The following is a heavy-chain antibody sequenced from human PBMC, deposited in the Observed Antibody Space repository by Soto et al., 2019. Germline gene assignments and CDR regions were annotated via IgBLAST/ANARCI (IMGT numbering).Heavy chain of an antibody. J-gene: IGHJ4*02. V-gene: IGHV1-3*01. CDR3: ARELQGLYYFDY. D-gene: IGHD4-4*01. Sequence: ASVKASCKASEYTFTSYTMHWVRQAPGQRLEWMGWINGGNGNTKYSQKFQGRVTITRDTSASTAYMELSSLRSDDTAVYYCARELQGLYYFDYWGQGTLVTVSS. CDR1: EYTFTSYT. CDR2: INGGNGNT.